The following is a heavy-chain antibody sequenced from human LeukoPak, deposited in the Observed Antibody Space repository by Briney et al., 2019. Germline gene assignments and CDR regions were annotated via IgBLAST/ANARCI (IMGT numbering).Heavy chain of an antibody. J-gene: IGHJ6*03. D-gene: IGHD4-17*01. CDR3: ARGAFDGDRGWDYYMDV. CDR1: GYTFTSYD. Sequence: ASVKVSCKASGYTFTSYDINWVRQATGQGLEWMGWMNPNSGNTGYAQKFQGRVTMTRNTSISTAYMELSSLRSEDTAVYYCARGAFDGDRGWDYYMDVWGKGTTVTVSS. V-gene: IGHV1-8*01. CDR2: MNPNSGNT.